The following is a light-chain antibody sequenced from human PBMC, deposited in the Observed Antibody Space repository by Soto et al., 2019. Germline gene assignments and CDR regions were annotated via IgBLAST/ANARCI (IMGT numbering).Light chain of an antibody. CDR3: QQTFSPPYT. CDR2: VAS. CDR1: QSISNS. Sequence: DIQMTQSLSSLSASVGDTVTITCRASQSISNSLSWYQQKPGKAPKFLIYVASTLQRGVPSRFSGSGSGTDFTLTISSLQPEDVAIYYCQQTFSPPYTFGQGIKLEIK. J-gene: IGKJ2*01. V-gene: IGKV1-39*01.